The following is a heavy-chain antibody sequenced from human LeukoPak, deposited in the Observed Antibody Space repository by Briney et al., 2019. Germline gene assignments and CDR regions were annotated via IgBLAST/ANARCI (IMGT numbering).Heavy chain of an antibody. J-gene: IGHJ4*02. CDR1: GFTFSSYA. V-gene: IGHV3-23*01. CDR3: AKGGYCSSTSCYFAPFDY. D-gene: IGHD2-2*01. Sequence: GGSLRLSCAASGFTFSSYAMNWVRQAPGKGLEWVSAISGSGGSTYYADSVKGRFTISRDNSKNTLYLQMNSLRAEDTAVYYCAKGGYCSSTSCYFAPFDYWGQGTLVTVSS. CDR2: ISGSGGST.